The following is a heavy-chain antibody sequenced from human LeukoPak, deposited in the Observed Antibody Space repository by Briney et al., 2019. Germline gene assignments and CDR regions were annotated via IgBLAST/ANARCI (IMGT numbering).Heavy chain of an antibody. CDR2: IYYSGST. CDR3: ARLPYSSGWYRFDP. Sequence: SETLSLTCTVSGGSISSSSSYWGWIRQPPGKGLEWIGSIYYSGSTYYNPSLKSRVTISVDTSNNQFSLKLSSVTAADTAVYYCARLPYSSGWYRFDPWGQGTLVTVS. CDR1: GGSISSSSSY. D-gene: IGHD6-19*01. V-gene: IGHV4-39*01. J-gene: IGHJ5*02.